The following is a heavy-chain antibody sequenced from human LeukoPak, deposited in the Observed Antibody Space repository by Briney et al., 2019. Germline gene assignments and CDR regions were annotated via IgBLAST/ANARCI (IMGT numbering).Heavy chain of an antibody. CDR2: IYYSGST. V-gene: IGHV4-59*08. CDR3: ASTRGYYSYYFDY. CDR1: GGSNTSYY. Sequence: SQTLSLTCAVPGGSNTSYYGSWVRQPQGQEQEWNRYIYYSGSTYYNPSLKGRVTISVDTSKNQFSLKLSSVTAADTAVYYCASTRGYYSYYFDYWGQGTLVTVSS. D-gene: IGHD3-10*01. J-gene: IGHJ4*02.